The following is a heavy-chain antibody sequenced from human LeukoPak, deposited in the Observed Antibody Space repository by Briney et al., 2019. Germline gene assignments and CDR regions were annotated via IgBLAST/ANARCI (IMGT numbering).Heavy chain of an antibody. CDR3: ARDAGYGYWVVDY. CDR1: GFTFSSYS. D-gene: IGHD5-18*01. J-gene: IGHJ4*02. V-gene: IGHV3-48*01. CDR2: ISSRSSTI. Sequence: GGSLGLSCAASGFTFSSYSMNWVRQAPGKGLEWVSYISSRSSTIYYADSVKGRFTISRDNAKNSLYLQMNSLRAEDTAVYYCARDAGYGYWVVDYWGQGTLVTVSS.